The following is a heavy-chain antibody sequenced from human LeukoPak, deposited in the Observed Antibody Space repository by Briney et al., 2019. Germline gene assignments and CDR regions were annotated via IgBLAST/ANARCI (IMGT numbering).Heavy chain of an antibody. CDR3: YGANAEH. J-gene: IGHJ1*01. CDR1: GFTFSSYW. V-gene: IGHV3-74*03. CDR2: TNTDGSST. D-gene: IGHD4-23*01. Sequence: TGGSLRLSCAASGFTFSSYWMHWVRQAPGKGPVWVSGTNTDGSSTMYADSVKGRFTIARDNAKNTLYLQMNSLRAEDTAVYYCYGANAEHWGQGTLVTVSS.